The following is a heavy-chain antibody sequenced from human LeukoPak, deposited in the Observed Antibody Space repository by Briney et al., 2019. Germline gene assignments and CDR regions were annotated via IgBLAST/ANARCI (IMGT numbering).Heavy chain of an antibody. CDR3: AGASAAAGYFHL. CDR2: LHTTGST. CDR1: GGSISNYY. J-gene: IGHJ2*01. Sequence: SETLSLTCTVSGGSISNYYWSWIRQPAGKGLEWIGRLHTTGSTNSNPSLKRRVTMSLDTSKKQFSLKLSSVTAADTAVFYCAGASAAAGYFHLCGRGTLVTVSS. V-gene: IGHV4-4*07. D-gene: IGHD2-2*01.